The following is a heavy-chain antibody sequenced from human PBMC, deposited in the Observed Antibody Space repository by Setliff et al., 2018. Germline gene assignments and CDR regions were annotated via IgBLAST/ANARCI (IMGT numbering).Heavy chain of an antibody. CDR3: ARGKVLYDYVWGSYRYEDYYYGMDV. V-gene: IGHV1-3*01. J-gene: IGHJ6*02. Sequence: ASVKVSCKASGYTFTNYAIHWVRQAPGQRLEWMGWINAGNGNTKYSQKFQGRVTITRDTSASTAYMELSSLRSEDTAVYYCARGKVLYDYVWGSYRYEDYYYGMDVWGQGTTVTVSS. CDR1: GYTFTNYA. CDR2: INAGNGNT. D-gene: IGHD3-16*02.